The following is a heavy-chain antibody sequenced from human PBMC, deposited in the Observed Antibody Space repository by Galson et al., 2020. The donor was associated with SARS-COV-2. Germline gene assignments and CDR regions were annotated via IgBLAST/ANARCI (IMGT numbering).Heavy chain of an antibody. CDR1: GGSFSGYY. J-gene: IGHJ4*02. CDR2: INHSGST. CDR3: ARFGVAAAGFDY. V-gene: IGHV4-34*01. D-gene: IGHD6-13*01. Sequence: ASETLSLTCAVYGGSFSGYYWSWIRQPPGKGLEWIGEINHSGSTNYNPSLKSRVTISVDTSKNQFSLKLSSVTAADTAVYYCARFGVAAAGFDYWGQGTLVTVSS.